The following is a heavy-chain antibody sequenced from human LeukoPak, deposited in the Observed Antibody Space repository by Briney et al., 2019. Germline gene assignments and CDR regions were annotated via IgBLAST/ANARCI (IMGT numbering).Heavy chain of an antibody. CDR3: ARDFGGAVDS. CDR1: GLTLNKYW. Sequence: GGSLRLSCADSGLTLNKYWVHWVRQVPGKGLVWVSRIDPEETITNYADSVKGRFTISRDNAKNMLYLQMNSLRVEDSAIYYCARDFGGAVDSWGQGTLVTVSS. V-gene: IGHV3-74*01. J-gene: IGHJ4*02. CDR2: IDPEETIT. D-gene: IGHD1-26*01.